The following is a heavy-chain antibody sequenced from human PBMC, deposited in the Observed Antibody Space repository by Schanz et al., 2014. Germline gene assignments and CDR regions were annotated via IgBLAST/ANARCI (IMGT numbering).Heavy chain of an antibody. J-gene: IGHJ4*02. CDR1: GFSFTTYA. CDR2: ISSGGGST. CDR3: ARIGGSVFDY. D-gene: IGHD3-10*01. Sequence: EVHLLDSGGGLVQPGGSLRLSCASSGFSFTTYAMSWVRQAPGKGLEWVSSISSGGGSTYYADSVKGRFTISRDNSKNSLYLQMNSLRAEDTAVYYCARIGGSVFDYWAQGTLVTVSS. V-gene: IGHV3-23*01.